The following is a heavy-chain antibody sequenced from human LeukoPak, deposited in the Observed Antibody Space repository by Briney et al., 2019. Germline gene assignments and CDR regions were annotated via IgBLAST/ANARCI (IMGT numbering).Heavy chain of an antibody. CDR1: GFTFSDYY. CDR2: ISSSRGYT. D-gene: IGHD5-24*01. V-gene: IGHV3-11*05. CDR3: AKDLLPVEMATISDY. Sequence: PGGSLRLSCAASGFTFSDYYMSWIRQAPGKGLEWVSYISSSRGYTNYADSVKGRFTISRDNAKNSLYLQMSSLRTEDTALYYCAKDLLPVEMATISDYWGQGTLVTVSS. J-gene: IGHJ4*02.